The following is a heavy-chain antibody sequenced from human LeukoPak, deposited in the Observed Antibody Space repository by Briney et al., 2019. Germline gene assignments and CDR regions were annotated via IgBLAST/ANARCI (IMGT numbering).Heavy chain of an antibody. Sequence: GGSLRLSCAASGFTFSSYSMNWVRQAPGKGLEWVSSISSSSSYIYYADSVKGRFTISRDNAKNSLYLQMNSLRAEDTAVYYRARATGIAAAHFDYWGQGTLVTVSS. J-gene: IGHJ4*02. V-gene: IGHV3-21*01. CDR3: ARATGIAAAHFDY. D-gene: IGHD6-13*01. CDR1: GFTFSSYS. CDR2: ISSSSSYI.